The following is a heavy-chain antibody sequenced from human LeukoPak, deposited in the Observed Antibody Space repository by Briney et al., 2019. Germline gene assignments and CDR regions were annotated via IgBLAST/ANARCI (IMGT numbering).Heavy chain of an antibody. V-gene: IGHV1-8*01. CDR2: MNPNSGNT. CDR1: GYTFTSYD. J-gene: IGHJ4*02. D-gene: IGHD5-18*01. CDR3: ARGVRYSYGQMYYFDY. Sequence: ASVKVSCKASGYTFTSYDIKWVRQATGQGLEWMGWMNPNSGNTGYAQKFQGRVTMTRNTSISTAYMELSSLRSEDTAVYYCARGVRYSYGQMYYFDYWGQGTLVTVSS.